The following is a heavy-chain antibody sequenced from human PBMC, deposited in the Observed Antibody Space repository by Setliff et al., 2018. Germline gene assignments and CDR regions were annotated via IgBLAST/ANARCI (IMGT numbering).Heavy chain of an antibody. D-gene: IGHD2-2*01. CDR2: ISSSSSTI. J-gene: IGHJ4*02. Sequence: PGGSLRLSCAASGFTFSSYSMNWVRQAPGKGLEWVSYISSSSSTIYYADSVKGRFTISRANSQNTLFLQMNSLRVEDTAVYFCVKGSSDSRPYYFDYWGQGMLVTVST. CDR1: GFTFSSYS. V-gene: IGHV3-48*04. CDR3: VKGSSDSRPYYFDY.